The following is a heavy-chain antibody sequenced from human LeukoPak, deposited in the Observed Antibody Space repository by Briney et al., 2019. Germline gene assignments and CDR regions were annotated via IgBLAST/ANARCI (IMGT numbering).Heavy chain of an antibody. V-gene: IGHV3-21*01. J-gene: IGHJ4*02. CDR3: ASGITFGGVIAPPSLG. D-gene: IGHD3-16*02. CDR1: GFTFSSYS. Sequence: GGSLRLSCAASGFTFSSYSMNWVRQAPGKGLEWVSSISSSSSYIYYADSVKGRFTISRDNAKNSLYLQMNSLRAEDTAVYYCASGITFGGVIAPPSLGGGQGTLVTVSS. CDR2: ISSSSSYI.